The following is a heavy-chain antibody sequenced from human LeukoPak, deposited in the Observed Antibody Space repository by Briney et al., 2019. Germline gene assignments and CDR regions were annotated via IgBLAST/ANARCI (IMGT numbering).Heavy chain of an antibody. CDR3: ARDGFRGDFWSGSDAFDI. CDR2: ISAYNGNT. CDR1: GYTFTSYG. J-gene: IGHJ3*02. D-gene: IGHD3-3*01. Sequence: ASVKVSCKASGYTFTSYGISWVRQAPGQGLEWMGWISAYNGNTNYAQKLQGRVTMTTDTSTSTAYMELRSLRSDDTAVYYCARDGFRGDFWSGSDAFDIWGQGTMVTVSS. V-gene: IGHV1-18*01.